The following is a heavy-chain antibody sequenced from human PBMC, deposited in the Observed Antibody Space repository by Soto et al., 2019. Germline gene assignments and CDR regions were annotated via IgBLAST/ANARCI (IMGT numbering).Heavy chain of an antibody. CDR3: AKDPSGGYCSGESCDI. Sequence: GGSLRLSCVASGFTFSNFALGWVRQAPGKGLEWVSSIIGSGFNTYYADSVKGRFTISRDNSKNTLYLQMNSLRAEDTAVYYCAKDPSGGYCSGESCDIWGQGTLVTVSS. CDR2: IIGSGFNT. V-gene: IGHV3-23*01. J-gene: IGHJ4*02. D-gene: IGHD2-15*01. CDR1: GFTFSNFA.